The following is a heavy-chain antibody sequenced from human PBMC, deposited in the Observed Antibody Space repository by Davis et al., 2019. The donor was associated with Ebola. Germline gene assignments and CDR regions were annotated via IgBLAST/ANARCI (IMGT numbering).Heavy chain of an antibody. CDR1: GDSITGHY. CDR3: ARRYRDNYGMDV. V-gene: IGHV4-59*08. CDR2: IYYTGST. J-gene: IGHJ6*02. D-gene: IGHD5-18*01. Sequence: GSLRLSCLVSGDSITGHYWIWVRQPPGKGLEWIGNIYYTGSTNYNPSLKSRVTISVDTSKNQFSLKLSSVTAADTAVYYCARRYRDNYGMDVWGQGTTVTVSS.